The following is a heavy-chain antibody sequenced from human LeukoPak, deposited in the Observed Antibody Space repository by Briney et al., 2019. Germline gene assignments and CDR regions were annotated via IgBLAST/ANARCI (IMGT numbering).Heavy chain of an antibody. Sequence: SETLSLTCTVSGGSISSGDYYWSWIRQPPGKGLEWIGYIYYSGSTYYNPSLKSRVTISVDTSKNQFSLKLSSVTAADTAVYYCAISTVTTQRSEYWGQGTLVTVSS. CDR2: IYYSGST. CDR1: GGSISSGDYY. D-gene: IGHD4-17*01. V-gene: IGHV4-30-4*01. J-gene: IGHJ4*02. CDR3: AISTVTTQRSEY.